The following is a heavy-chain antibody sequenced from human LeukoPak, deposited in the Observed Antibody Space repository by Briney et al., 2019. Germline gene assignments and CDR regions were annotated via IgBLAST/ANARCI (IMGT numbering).Heavy chain of an antibody. CDR2: INPNSGGT. D-gene: IGHD3-22*01. Sequence: GASVKVSCKASGGTFSSYVINWVRQAPGQGLEWMGWINPNSGGTNYAQKFQGRVTMTRDTSISTAYMELSRLRSDDTAVYYCAREEPGYYDSSGYSTPFDYWGQGTLVTVSS. V-gene: IGHV1-2*02. CDR1: GGTFSSYV. J-gene: IGHJ4*02. CDR3: AREEPGYYDSSGYSTPFDY.